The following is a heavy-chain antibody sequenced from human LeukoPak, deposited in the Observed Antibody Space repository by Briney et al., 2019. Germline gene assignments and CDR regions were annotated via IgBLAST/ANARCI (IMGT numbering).Heavy chain of an antibody. CDR3: AKEGTPQVSTWYDL. CDR2: IKSDATVT. V-gene: IGHV3-74*01. J-gene: IGHJ5*02. CDR1: GFTFSNYW. D-gene: IGHD3-10*01. Sequence: GGSLRLSCAASGFTFSNYWMHWVRQAPGKGLVWVSRIKSDATVTTYADSVKGRFTMSRDNPRNTLYLQMNILRTEDTAVYYCAKEGTPQVSTWYDLWGQGTQVTVSS.